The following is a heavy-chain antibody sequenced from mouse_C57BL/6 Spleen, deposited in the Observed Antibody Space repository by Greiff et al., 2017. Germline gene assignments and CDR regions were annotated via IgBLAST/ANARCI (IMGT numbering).Heavy chain of an antibody. V-gene: IGHV1-4*01. D-gene: IGHD1-1*01. CDR2: INPSSGYT. CDR3: ATTVVRWYFDV. CDR1: GYTFTSYT. J-gene: IGHJ1*03. Sequence: VHLVGSGAELARPGASVKMSCKASGYTFTSYTMHWVKQRPGQGLEWIGYINPSSGYTKYNQKFKDKATLTADKSSSTAYMQLSSLTSEDSAVYYCATTVVRWYFDVWGTGTTVTVSS.